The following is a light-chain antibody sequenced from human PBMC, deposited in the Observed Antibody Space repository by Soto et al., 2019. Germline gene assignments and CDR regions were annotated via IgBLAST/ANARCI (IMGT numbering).Light chain of an antibody. Sequence: IVMTQSPLSLPVTPGEPASSSCRSSQSLLHSNGYNYLDWYLQKPGQSPQLLIYSVSNRASGVPDRFSGSGSGTDFTLNISRVEAEDFGVYYCMQALQTPFTFGPGTKVDIK. J-gene: IGKJ3*01. CDR2: SVS. V-gene: IGKV2-28*01. CDR1: QSLLHSNGYNY. CDR3: MQALQTPFT.